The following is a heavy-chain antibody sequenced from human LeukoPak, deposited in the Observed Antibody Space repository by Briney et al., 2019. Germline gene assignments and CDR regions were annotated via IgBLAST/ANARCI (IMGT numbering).Heavy chain of an antibody. CDR2: ISSSSSTI. CDR3: ARADSSGREYFQH. CDR1: GFTFSSYS. V-gene: IGHV3-48*04. Sequence: GGGLRLSCAASGFTFSSYSMNCVREAPGEGRGWVSYISSSSSTIYYADSVKGRFTISRDNAKNSLYLQMNSLRAEDTAVYYCARADSSGREYFQHWGQGTLVTVSS. D-gene: IGHD6-19*01. J-gene: IGHJ1*01.